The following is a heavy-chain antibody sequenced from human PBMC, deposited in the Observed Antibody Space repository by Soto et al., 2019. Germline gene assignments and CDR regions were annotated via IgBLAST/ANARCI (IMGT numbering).Heavy chain of an antibody. CDR1: GFTVSSNY. CDR3: ASLALFDY. Sequence: EVQLVESGGGLVQPGGSPRLSCAASGFTVSSNYMSWVRQAPGKGLEWVSVIYSGGSTYYADSVKGRFTISRDNSKNTLYLQMNSLRAADTAVYYCASLALFDYWGQGTLVTVSS. D-gene: IGHD3-3*02. J-gene: IGHJ4*02. CDR2: IYSGGST. V-gene: IGHV3-66*01.